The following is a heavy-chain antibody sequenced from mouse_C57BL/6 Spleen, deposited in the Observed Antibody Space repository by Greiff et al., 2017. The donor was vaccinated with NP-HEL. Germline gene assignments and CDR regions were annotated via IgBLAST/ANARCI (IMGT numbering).Heavy chain of an antibody. V-gene: IGHV1-9*01. CDR3: ARSAWLLLPMDY. CDR2: ILPGGGST. D-gene: IGHD2-3*01. CDR1: GYTFTGYW. Sequence: QVQLQQSGAELMKPGASVKLSCKATGYTFTGYWIEWVKQRPGHGLEWIGEILPGGGSTNYNEKFKGKATFTEDTSSNTAYMQLSSLTTEDSAIYYCARSAWLLLPMDYWGQGTSVTVSS. J-gene: IGHJ4*01.